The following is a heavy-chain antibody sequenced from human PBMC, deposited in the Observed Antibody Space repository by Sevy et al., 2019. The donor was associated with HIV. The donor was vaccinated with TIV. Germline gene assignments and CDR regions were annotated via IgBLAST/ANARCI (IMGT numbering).Heavy chain of an antibody. CDR2: FSGSGSSA. J-gene: IGHJ4*02. D-gene: IGHD6-13*01. Sequence: GGYLRLSCAASGFTVSSYGMSWVRQAPGKGLKRVSGFSGSGSSAYYADSVKGRFTISRDISKNTLNLQMNSLRVEDTAVYFCAKDRSNYISSAGTLDYWGQGTLVFVSS. CDR1: GFTVSSYG. V-gene: IGHV3-23*01. CDR3: AKDRSNYISSAGTLDY.